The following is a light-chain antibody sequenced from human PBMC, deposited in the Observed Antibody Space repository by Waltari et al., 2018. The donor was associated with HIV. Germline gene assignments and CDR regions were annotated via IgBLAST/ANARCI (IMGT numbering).Light chain of an antibody. Sequence: NFMLTQPHSVSESPEKTVTISCTRTSCSNARNYVPWFHPRPGKAPTTILYEDYQRPSGVPDRFSGTLDESSNSASLTISGVKTEDEADYYCQSFDTNNHWVFGGGTRLTVL. CDR3: QSFDTNNHWV. V-gene: IGLV6-57*03. CDR1: SCSNARNY. CDR2: EDY. J-gene: IGLJ3*02.